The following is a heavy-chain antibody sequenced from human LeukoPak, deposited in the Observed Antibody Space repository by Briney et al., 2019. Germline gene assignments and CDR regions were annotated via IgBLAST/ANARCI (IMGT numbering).Heavy chain of an antibody. CDR3: ARDYNWGWGP. Sequence: EGSLRLSCVGSGFILSDYWMHWVRQTPGKGLEWMANISPDGSAKFYVDSVKGRFSISRDNAKSSLYLQVNSLRAEDTAVYYCARDYNWGWGPWGQGTLVTVSS. CDR2: ISPDGSAK. J-gene: IGHJ5*02. CDR1: GFILSDYW. D-gene: IGHD3-16*01. V-gene: IGHV3-7*01.